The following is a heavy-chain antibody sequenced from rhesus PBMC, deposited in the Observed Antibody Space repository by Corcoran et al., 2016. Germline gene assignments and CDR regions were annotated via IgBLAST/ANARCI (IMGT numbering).Heavy chain of an antibody. CDR1: VFTFTDFA. Sequence: DVQLVESGGGLVQPGGSLRISCGAAVFTFTDFALHWVRQASGKGLEWVGRVRTKSDNYETTYAASVKGRFIISRDDSTFTAYLQMNSLKTDDTAVYYCAHSWSADSWGPGVLVTVSS. J-gene: IGHJ5-1*01. V-gene: IGHV3-118*01. CDR3: AHSWSADS. D-gene: IGHD1-1-1*01. CDR2: VRTKSDNYET.